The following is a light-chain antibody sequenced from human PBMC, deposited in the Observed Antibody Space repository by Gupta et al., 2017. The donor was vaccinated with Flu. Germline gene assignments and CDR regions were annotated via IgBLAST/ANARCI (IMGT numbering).Light chain of an antibody. Sequence: QSVLTQPPSVSDAPRQRVTISCSGSSSNIGNNAVNWYQQLPGKAPKLLIYYDDLPPSGVSDRFSGSKSGTSASLAISGLQSEDEADYYCAAWDDSRNGYVFGTGTKVTVL. CDR1: SSNIGNNA. V-gene: IGLV1-36*01. CDR2: YDD. J-gene: IGLJ1*01. CDR3: AAWDDSRNGYV.